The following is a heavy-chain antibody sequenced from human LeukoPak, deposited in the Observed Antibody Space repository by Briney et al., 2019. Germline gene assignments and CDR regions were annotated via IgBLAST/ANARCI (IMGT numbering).Heavy chain of an antibody. CDR2: IIQDGSQK. Sequence: SGXTFSRYWMSWVRQAPGKGREXFANIIQDGSQKYYFASVKRRFPISSDNAKNSLSLQMNSLRAEDTAVYYCARSQWLADRYFDYRGQGTLVPLS. V-gene: IGHV3-7*03. D-gene: IGHD6-19*01. CDR1: GXTFSRYW. CDR3: ARSQWLADRYFDY. J-gene: IGHJ4*02.